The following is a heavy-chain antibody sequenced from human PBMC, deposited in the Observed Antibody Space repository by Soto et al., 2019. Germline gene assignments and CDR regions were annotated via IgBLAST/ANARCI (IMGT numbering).Heavy chain of an antibody. CDR3: AKGRLTVTTAVGAFDI. CDR2: ISWNSGSI. V-gene: IGHV3-9*01. D-gene: IGHD4-17*01. J-gene: IGHJ3*02. Sequence: EVQLVESGGGLVQPGRSLRLSCAASGFTFDDYAMHWVRQAPGKGLEWVSGISWNSGSIGYADSVKGRFTISRDNAKNSLYLQMNSLRAEDTALYYCAKGRLTVTTAVGAFDIWGQGTMVTVSS. CDR1: GFTFDDYA.